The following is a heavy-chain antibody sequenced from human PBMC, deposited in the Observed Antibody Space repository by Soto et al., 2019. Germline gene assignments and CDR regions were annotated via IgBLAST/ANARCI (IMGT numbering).Heavy chain of an antibody. Sequence: QVQLVESGGGVVQPGRSLRLSCAAYGFTFSSYGMHWVRQAPGKGLEWVAVISYDGSNKYYADSVKGRFTISRDNSKNTLYLQMNSLRAEDTAVYYCAKDVRMTTVTSYYYYGMDVWGQGTTVTVSS. V-gene: IGHV3-30*18. CDR2: ISYDGSNK. D-gene: IGHD4-4*01. CDR3: AKDVRMTTVTSYYYYGMDV. J-gene: IGHJ6*02. CDR1: GFTFSSYG.